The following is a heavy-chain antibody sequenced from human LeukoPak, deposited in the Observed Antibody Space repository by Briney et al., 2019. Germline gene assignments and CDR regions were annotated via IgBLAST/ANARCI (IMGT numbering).Heavy chain of an antibody. CDR3: ATATGSSYGEHLPYYCDN. CDR1: GYPLASYC. D-gene: IGHD5-18*01. V-gene: IGHV1-18*01. CDR2: ISVYNGNT. Sequence: ASVNVSCKTSGYPLASYCISWVRQAPGQRLEWMGWISVYNGNTNYAQKLQRRVTMTTDTYTNTAYMEMRNLRSDDTAVYYCATATGSSYGEHLPYYCDNWGQGTRVTVSS. J-gene: IGHJ4*02.